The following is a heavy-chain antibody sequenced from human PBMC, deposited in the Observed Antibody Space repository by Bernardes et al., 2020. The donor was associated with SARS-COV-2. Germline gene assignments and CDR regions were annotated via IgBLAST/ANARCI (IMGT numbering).Heavy chain of an antibody. D-gene: IGHD3-10*01. V-gene: IGHV3-53*01. J-gene: IGHJ4*02. CDR2: LYNNGRT. Sequence: GGSLRLSCAISGFAVSDNFMTWVRQAPGKGLEWISILYNNGRTYYADSVKGRFTIPRDDSSNTVYLQMNNLNAEDTAKYYCARVRFYYGSGSPSRYFDKWGQGTLVTISS. CDR3: ARVRFYYGSGSPSRYFDK. CDR1: GFAVSDNF.